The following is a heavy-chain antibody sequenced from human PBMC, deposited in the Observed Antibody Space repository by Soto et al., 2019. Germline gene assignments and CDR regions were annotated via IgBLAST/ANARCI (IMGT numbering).Heavy chain of an antibody. CDR1: GFTFSSYS. D-gene: IGHD3-3*01. CDR3: ARDSASRITIFGVVIEYRTRDYYGMDV. CDR2: ISSSSSYI. V-gene: IGHV3-21*01. J-gene: IGHJ6*02. Sequence: GGSLRLSYAASGFTFSSYSMNWVRQAPGKGLEWVSSISSSSSYIYYADSVKGRFTISRDNPKNSLYLQMNSLRAEDTAVYYCARDSASRITIFGVVIEYRTRDYYGMDVWGQGTTVTVSS.